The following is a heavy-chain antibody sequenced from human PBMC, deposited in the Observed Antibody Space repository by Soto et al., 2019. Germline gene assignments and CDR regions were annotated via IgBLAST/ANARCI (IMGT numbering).Heavy chain of an antibody. D-gene: IGHD2-21*02. J-gene: IGHJ1*01. CDR1: GGSISSGGYY. CDR3: ARDGREVLAYCGRDCYPGFFTH. CDR2: IYYSGST. V-gene: IGHV4-31*03. Sequence: QVQLQESGPGLVKPSQTLSLTCTVSGGSISSGGYYWSWIRQHPGKGLEWIGYIYYSGSTYYNPSLKSRVTISVDTSKNQFSLKLSSVTAADTAVYYCARDGREVLAYCGRDCYPGFFTHWGQGTLVTVSS.